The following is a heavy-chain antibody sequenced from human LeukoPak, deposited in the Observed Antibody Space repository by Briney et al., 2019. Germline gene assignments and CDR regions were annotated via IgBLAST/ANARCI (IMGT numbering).Heavy chain of an antibody. CDR3: AGGSGYYSTPTYFDY. CDR2: IRSTGSST. J-gene: IGHJ4*02. D-gene: IGHD3-22*01. V-gene: IGHV3-11*04. CDR1: GFTFRDCY. Sequence: PGGSLRLSCTASGFTFRDCYVTWIRQAPGKGLEWVSYIRSTGSSTAYADSVKGRFAISRDNAKNSLYLQMNGLRVEDTAVYYCAGGSGYYSTPTYFDYWGQGTLVTVSS.